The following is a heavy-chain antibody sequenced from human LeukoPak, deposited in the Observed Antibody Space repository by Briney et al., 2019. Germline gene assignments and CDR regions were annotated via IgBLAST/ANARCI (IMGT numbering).Heavy chain of an antibody. D-gene: IGHD3-16*01. CDR1: GFTFDNYW. J-gene: IGHJ4*02. Sequence: QPGGSLRPSCAASGFTFDNYWMSWVRQAPGKGLEWVANIRQDGGAKNYMASVKGRFTISRDNAENSLYLQLNSLRAEDTALYYCARVDYVDEGWGYWGQGTLVTVSS. CDR2: IRQDGGAK. CDR3: ARVDYVDEGWGY. V-gene: IGHV3-7*01.